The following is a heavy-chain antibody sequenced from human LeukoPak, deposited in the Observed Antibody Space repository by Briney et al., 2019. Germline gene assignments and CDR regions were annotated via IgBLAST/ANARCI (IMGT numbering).Heavy chain of an antibody. J-gene: IGHJ4*02. D-gene: IGHD5-18*01. CDR1: GGSISSSTYY. CDR3: ARGGEQPTAMVTY. Sequence: SETLSLTCTVSGGSISSSTYYWGWIRQPPGKGLEWIGSIYYSGSTYYNPSLKSRVTISVDTSKNQFSLKLSSVTAADTAVYYCARGGEQPTAMVTYWGQGTLVTVSS. CDR2: IYYSGST. V-gene: IGHV4-39*07.